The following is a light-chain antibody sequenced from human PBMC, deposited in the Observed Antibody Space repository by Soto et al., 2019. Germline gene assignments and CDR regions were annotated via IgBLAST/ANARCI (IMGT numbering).Light chain of an antibody. V-gene: IGKV3-20*01. CDR1: QSISSGY. J-gene: IGKJ1*01. CDR2: GAS. CDR3: QQYGSSPWT. Sequence: TVLATDRGPVALSPQESGTISCTPSQSISSGYLAWYQQKPGQAPRLLIYGASSRATGIPDRFSGSGSGTDFTLTISRLEPEDMAVFYCQQYGSSPWTFGQGTKVDIK.